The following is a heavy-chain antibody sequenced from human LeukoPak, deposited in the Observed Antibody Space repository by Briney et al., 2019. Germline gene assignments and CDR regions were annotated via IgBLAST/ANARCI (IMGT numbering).Heavy chain of an antibody. J-gene: IGHJ4*02. D-gene: IGHD6-19*01. Sequence: TESGPTLVKPTQTLTLTCTFSGFSLSTSGVGVGWIRQPPGKALEWLALIYWDDERRYSPSLKSRLTITKDTSKNQVVLTMTNMDPVNTATYYCAHSHGFGSGWVGFDHWGRGTLVTVSS. CDR3: AHSHGFGSGWVGFDH. CDR2: IYWDDER. V-gene: IGHV2-5*02. CDR1: GFSLSTSGVG.